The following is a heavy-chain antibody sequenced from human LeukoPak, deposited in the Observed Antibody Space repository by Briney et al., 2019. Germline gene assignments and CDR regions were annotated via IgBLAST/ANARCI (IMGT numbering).Heavy chain of an antibody. D-gene: IGHD2-21*01. V-gene: IGHV4-4*09. CDR1: SDSMSNNY. Sequence: PSETLSLTCTVSSDSMSNNYWSWIRQPPGKGLEWIGYIYISGSTDTNPSLKSRVTMSIDTSRSQFSLRLTSVTAADTAVYYCARIARHVIYFFDNWGQGTLVTVAS. CDR3: ARIARHVIYFFDN. CDR2: IYISGST. J-gene: IGHJ4*02.